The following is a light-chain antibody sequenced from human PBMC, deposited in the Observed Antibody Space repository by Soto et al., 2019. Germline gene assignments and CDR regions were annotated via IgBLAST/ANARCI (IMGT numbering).Light chain of an antibody. CDR3: ATWDSSLSAVV. Sequence: QTVLTQPPSVSAAPGQKVTFSCSGSSSNIGDNYVSWYRQLPGTAPKLLIYDNTKRPSGIPDRFSGSKSGTSATLGITGLQTGDEADYYCATWDSSLSAVVFGGGTQLTVL. J-gene: IGLJ2*01. V-gene: IGLV1-51*01. CDR2: DNT. CDR1: SSNIGDNY.